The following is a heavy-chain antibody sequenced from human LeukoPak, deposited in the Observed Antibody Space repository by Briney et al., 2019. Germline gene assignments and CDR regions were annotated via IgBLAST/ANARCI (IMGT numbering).Heavy chain of an antibody. V-gene: IGHV1-46*01. Sequence: GASVKVSCKASGYTFTSYYIHWVRQAPGQGLEWMGIINPSGGSTSYAQKFQGRVTMTRDTSISTAYMELTRLTSDDTAVYFCARVFGNWNAFDYWGQGTLVTVSS. CDR1: GYTFTSYY. CDR3: ARVFGNWNAFDY. D-gene: IGHD1-1*01. CDR2: INPSGGST. J-gene: IGHJ4*02.